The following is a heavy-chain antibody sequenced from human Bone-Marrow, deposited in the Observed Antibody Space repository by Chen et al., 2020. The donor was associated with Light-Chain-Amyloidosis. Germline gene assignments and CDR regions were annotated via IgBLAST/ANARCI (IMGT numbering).Heavy chain of an antibody. D-gene: IGHD3-3*01. CDR2: IRSKAYGGTT. CDR3: TRDVPSKARFLEWVGFDP. CDR1: GFTFSSYG. V-gene: IGHV3-49*04. J-gene: IGHJ5*02. Sequence: VQLVESGGGVVQPGRSLRLSCVASGFTFSSYGIFWVRQAPGKGLEWVGFIRSKAYGGTTEYAASVKGRFTISRDDSKSIAYLQMNSLKTEDTAVYYCTRDVPSKARFLEWVGFDPWGQGTLVTVSS.